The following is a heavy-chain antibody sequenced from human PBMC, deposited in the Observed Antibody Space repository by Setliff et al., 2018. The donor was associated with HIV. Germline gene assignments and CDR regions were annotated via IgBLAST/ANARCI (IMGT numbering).Heavy chain of an antibody. J-gene: IGHJ4*02. V-gene: IGHV1-3*01. D-gene: IGHD2-15*01. CDR1: GYTFSTNA. CDR2: INAGDDNT. Sequence: ASVKVSCKASGYTFSTNAIHWVRQAPGQRLEWMGYINAGDDNTRYSQKFQGRVTITRDTSANTGYMELSSLRSEDTAVYYCARGSCGGCYLSDYWGQGTLVTVSS. CDR3: ARGSCGGCYLSDY.